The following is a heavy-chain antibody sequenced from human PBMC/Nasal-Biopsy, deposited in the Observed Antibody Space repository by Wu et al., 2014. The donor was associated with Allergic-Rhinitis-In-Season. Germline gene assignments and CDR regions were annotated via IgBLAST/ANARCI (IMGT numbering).Heavy chain of an antibody. Sequence: VIWYDGSNKYYADSVKGRFTISRDNSKNTLYLQMNSLRAEDTAVYYCARMSGSYYNYYYYGMDVWGQGTTVTVSS. J-gene: IGHJ6*02. CDR3: ARMSGSYYNYYYYGMDV. D-gene: IGHD1-26*01. V-gene: IGHV3-33*01. CDR2: IWYDGSNK.